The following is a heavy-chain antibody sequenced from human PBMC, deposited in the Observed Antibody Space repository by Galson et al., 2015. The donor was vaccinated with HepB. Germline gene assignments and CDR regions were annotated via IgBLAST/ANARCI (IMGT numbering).Heavy chain of an antibody. CDR2: ISGSGGST. CDR1: GFTSSSYA. D-gene: IGHD4-17*01. Sequence: SLRLSCAASGFTSSSYAMSWVRQAPGKGLEWVSAISGSGGSTYYADSVKGRFTISRDNSKNTLYLQMNSLRAEDTAVYYCAKVGGDYGGPCDYWGQGTLVTVSS. V-gene: IGHV3-23*01. J-gene: IGHJ4*02. CDR3: AKVGGDYGGPCDY.